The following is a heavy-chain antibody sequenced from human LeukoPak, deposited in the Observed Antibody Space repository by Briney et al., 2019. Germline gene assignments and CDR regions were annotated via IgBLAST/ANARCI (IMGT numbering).Heavy chain of an antibody. CDR3: ARHLSDVVVVAATTSGYYGMDV. V-gene: IGHV4-59*08. Sequence: SETLSLTCTVSGGSISSYYWSWIWQPPGKGLEWIGYIYYSGSTNYNPSLKSRVTISVDTSKNQFSLKLSSVTAADTAVYYCARHLSDVVVVAATTSGYYGMDVWGQGTTVTVSS. CDR1: GGSISSYY. J-gene: IGHJ6*02. D-gene: IGHD2-15*01. CDR2: IYYSGST.